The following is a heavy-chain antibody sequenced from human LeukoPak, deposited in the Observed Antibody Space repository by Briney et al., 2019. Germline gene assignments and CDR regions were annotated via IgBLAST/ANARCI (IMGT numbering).Heavy chain of an antibody. CDR2: ISGSGGST. V-gene: IGHV3-23*01. J-gene: IGHJ4*02. CDR1: GFTFSSYA. CDR3: AKDQPKHIDWLLYGVGNYFDY. D-gene: IGHD3-9*01. Sequence: PGGSLRLSCAASGFTFSSYAMSWVRQAPGKGLEWVSAISGSGGSTYYADSVKGRFTISRDNSKNTLYLQMNSLRAEDTAVYYCAKDQPKHIDWLLYGVGNYFDYWGQGTLVTVSS.